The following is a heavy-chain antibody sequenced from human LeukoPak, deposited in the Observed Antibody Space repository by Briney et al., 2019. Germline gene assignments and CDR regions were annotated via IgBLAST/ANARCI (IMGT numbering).Heavy chain of an antibody. CDR2: IYYSGST. V-gene: IGHV4-59*01. CDR1: GGSISSYY. J-gene: IGHJ4*02. CDR3: ARVASTVVTYYFDD. Sequence: SETLPLTCTVSGGSISSYYWSWIRQPPGKGLEWIGYIYYSGSTNYNPSLKSRVTISVDTSKNQFSLKLSSVTAADTAVYYCARVASTVVTYYFDDWGQGTLVTVSS. D-gene: IGHD4-23*01.